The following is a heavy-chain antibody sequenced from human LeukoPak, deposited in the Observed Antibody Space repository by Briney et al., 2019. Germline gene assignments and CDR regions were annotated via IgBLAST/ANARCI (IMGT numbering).Heavy chain of an antibody. J-gene: IGHJ4*02. CDR3: AKVEGSWYADY. CDR1: GFTFSSYA. V-gene: IGHV3-23*01. D-gene: IGHD6-13*01. CDR2: ISGSGGST. Sequence: LPGGSLRLSCAAPGFTFSSYAMSWVRQAPGKGPEWVSGISGSGGSTHYADSVKGRFTISRDNSKNTLYLQMNSLRAEDTAVYYCAKVEGSWYADYWGQGTLVTVSS.